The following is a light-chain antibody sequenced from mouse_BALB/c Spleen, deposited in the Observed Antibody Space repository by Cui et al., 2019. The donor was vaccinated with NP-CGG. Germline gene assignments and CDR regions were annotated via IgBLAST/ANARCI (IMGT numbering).Light chain of an antibody. J-gene: IGLJ1*01. CDR2: GTN. CDR1: TGAVTTSNY. CDR3: ALWYSNHWV. V-gene: IGLV1*01. Sequence: QAVVTQESALTTSPGETVTLTCRLSTGAVTTSNYANWVQEKPDHLFTGLIGGTNNRAPGVPARFSGSLIGDKDALTITGAQTEDEAIYFCALWYSNHWVFGGGTKLTVL.